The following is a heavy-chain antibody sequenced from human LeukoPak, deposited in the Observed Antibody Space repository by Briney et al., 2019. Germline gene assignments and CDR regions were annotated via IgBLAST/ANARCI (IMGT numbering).Heavy chain of an antibody. V-gene: IGHV4-59*01. D-gene: IGHD5-18*01. CDR3: ERETDTAMVYDY. CDR2: IYYSGST. J-gene: IGHJ4*02. CDR1: GGSISSYY. Sequence: SETLSLTCTVSGGSISSYYWSWIRQPPGKGLEWIGYIYYSGSTNYNPSLKSRVTISVDTSKNQFSLKLSSVTAADTAVYYCERETDTAMVYDYWGQGTLVTVSS.